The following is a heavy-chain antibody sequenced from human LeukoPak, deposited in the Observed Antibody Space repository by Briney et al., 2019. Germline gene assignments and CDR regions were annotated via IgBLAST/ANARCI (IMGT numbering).Heavy chain of an antibody. D-gene: IGHD6-19*01. CDR3: ARDRAGAVAGTVDF. Sequence: GGSLRLSCTAPGFTFSTYCMSWVRQAPGEGLEWVADIKEDGSEKHYVDSVKGRFTISRDNAKNSVFLQVNTLRAEDTAVYYCARDRAGAVAGTVDFWGQGTLVTVSS. CDR1: GFTFSTYC. V-gene: IGHV3-7*01. CDR2: IKEDGSEK. J-gene: IGHJ4*02.